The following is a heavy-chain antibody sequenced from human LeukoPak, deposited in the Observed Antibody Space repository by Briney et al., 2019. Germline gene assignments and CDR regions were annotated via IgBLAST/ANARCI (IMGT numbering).Heavy chain of an antibody. D-gene: IGHD1-14*01. CDR2: MNEYSTTI. V-gene: IGHV3-74*01. Sequence: GGSLRLSCAASGFPFNSFWMHWVRQAPGKGLVWVSDMNEYSTTIKYADSVKGRFTISRDNAKSILYLQMNNLRAEDTAMYFCARGGVNPVDHWGQGTLVTVSS. CDR3: ARGGVNPVDH. J-gene: IGHJ4*02. CDR1: GFPFNSFW.